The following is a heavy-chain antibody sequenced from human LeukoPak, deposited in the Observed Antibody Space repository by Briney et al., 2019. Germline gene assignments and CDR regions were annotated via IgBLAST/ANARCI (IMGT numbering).Heavy chain of an antibody. Sequence: PSQTLSLTCTVSGGSISSGSYYWSWIRPPAGQGLEGIGRIYTSGITNYNPSLKSRVTISVDTSKDLFSLKLSSLSAADAAVYYCARVNLALPAIWFDPWGQGTLVTVSS. CDR2: IYTSGIT. J-gene: IGHJ5*02. D-gene: IGHD2-15*01. CDR1: GGSISSGSYY. V-gene: IGHV4-61*02. CDR3: ARVNLALPAIWFDP.